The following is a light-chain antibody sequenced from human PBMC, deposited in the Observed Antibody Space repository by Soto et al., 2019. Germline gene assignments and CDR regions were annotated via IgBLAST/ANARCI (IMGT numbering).Light chain of an antibody. Sequence: EIVLTQTPGTLSLSPGERATLSSRASQSVSNSYLAWYQQKPGQAPRLLIYDASNRATGILDRFSGSGSETVFTLTISRLEPEDFAVYYCQHYGSSPLTFGGGTKVEIK. CDR2: DAS. CDR1: QSVSNSY. CDR3: QHYGSSPLT. V-gene: IGKV3-20*01. J-gene: IGKJ4*01.